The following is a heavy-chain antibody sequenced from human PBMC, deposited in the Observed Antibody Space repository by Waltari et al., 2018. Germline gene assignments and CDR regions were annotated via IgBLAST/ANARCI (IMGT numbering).Heavy chain of an antibody. Sequence: QVQLQESGPGLVKPSQTLSLTCTVSGGSISRGDSYWSWIRQPPGKGLEWIGYIYYSGSTYYNPSLKSRVTISVDTSKNQFSLKLSSVTAADTAVYYCARSIGTVTTPGAFDIWGQGTMVTVSS. V-gene: IGHV4-30-4*08. CDR1: GGSISRGDSY. CDR2: IYYSGST. D-gene: IGHD4-17*01. CDR3: ARSIGTVTTPGAFDI. J-gene: IGHJ3*02.